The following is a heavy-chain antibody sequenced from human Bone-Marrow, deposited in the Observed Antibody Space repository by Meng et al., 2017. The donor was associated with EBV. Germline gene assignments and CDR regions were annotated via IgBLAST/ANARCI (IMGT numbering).Heavy chain of an antibody. Sequence: QVQLVQSGSEGNKHGASVKVSCKATGYTFTGYYMHWVPQAPGQGLDLMGRINPDSGGTNYAQKFQGRVTMTRDTSISTAYMELSRLTSDDTAVYYCARRVTMVRGVITNWFDPWGQGTLVTVSS. V-gene: IGHV1-2*06. D-gene: IGHD3-10*01. CDR1: GYTFTGYY. J-gene: IGHJ5*02. CDR3: ARRVTMVRGVITNWFDP. CDR2: INPDSGGT.